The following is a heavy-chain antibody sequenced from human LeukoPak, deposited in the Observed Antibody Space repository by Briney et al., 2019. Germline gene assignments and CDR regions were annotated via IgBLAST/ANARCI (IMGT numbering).Heavy chain of an antibody. J-gene: IGHJ4*02. Sequence: ASQTLSLTCAVSGGSISSGGYSWSWIRQPPGKGLEWIGYIYHSGSTNYNPSLKSRVTISVDTSKNQFSLKLSSVTAADTAVYYCARERYCSGGSCYWNLRRRSYGYSGCFDYWGQGTLVTVSS. CDR2: IYHSGST. CDR1: GGSISSGGYS. D-gene: IGHD2-15*01. CDR3: ARERYCSGGSCYWNLRRRSYGYSGCFDY. V-gene: IGHV4-30-2*01.